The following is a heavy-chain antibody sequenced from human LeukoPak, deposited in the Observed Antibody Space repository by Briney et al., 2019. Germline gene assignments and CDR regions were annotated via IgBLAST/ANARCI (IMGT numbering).Heavy chain of an antibody. Sequence: GGSLRLSCAASGFTFSSYNMNWVRQAPGKGLDWISYISNSGTTIFYADSVKGRFTISRDNAKNSLYLQMNSLRAEDTAVYYCARDGTTNFLTHWGQGTLVTVSS. CDR1: GFTFSSYN. V-gene: IGHV3-48*04. CDR2: ISNSGTTI. D-gene: IGHD2/OR15-2a*01. CDR3: ARDGTTNFLTH. J-gene: IGHJ4*02.